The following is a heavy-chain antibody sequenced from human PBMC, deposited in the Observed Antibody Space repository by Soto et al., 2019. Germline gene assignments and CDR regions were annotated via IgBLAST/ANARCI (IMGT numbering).Heavy chain of an antibody. CDR2: IKMDASEK. CDR1: GFTLGRYW. J-gene: IGHJ4*02. V-gene: IGHV3-7*01. CDR3: AGQRTGNYNDLRLEY. Sequence: GGCLRLSSAASGFTLGRYWMSWVRQAPGKGLEWLATIKMDASEKKYVDSVKGRFTMSRDNAKNSLYLQMDSLRAEDTAVYYCAGQRTGNYNDLRLEYWGQGVLVTVPS. D-gene: IGHD1-7*01.